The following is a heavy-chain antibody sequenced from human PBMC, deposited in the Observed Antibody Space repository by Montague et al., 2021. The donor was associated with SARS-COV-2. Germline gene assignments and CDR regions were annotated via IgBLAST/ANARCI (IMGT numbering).Heavy chain of an antibody. D-gene: IGHD3-22*01. J-gene: IGHJ6*02. Sequence: SETLSLTCTVSGGSISSSSYYWGWIRQPPGKGLEWIGSIYYSGSTYCNPSLKSRVTISVDTSKNQFSLKLNSVTAADTAVYYCAREAYYYDSSGYYGGGYYYYYGMDVWGQGTTVTVSS. V-gene: IGHV4-39*02. CDR2: IYYSGST. CDR3: AREAYYYDSSGYYGGGYYYYYGMDV. CDR1: GGSISSSSYY.